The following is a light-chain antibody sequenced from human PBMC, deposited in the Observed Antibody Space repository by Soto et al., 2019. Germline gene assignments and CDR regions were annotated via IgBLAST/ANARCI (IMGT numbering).Light chain of an antibody. CDR2: DVS. Sequence: QSVLTQPASVSGSPGQSITISCTGTSSDVGGYNYVSWYQQHPGKAPKLMIYDVSNRPSGVSNRFSGSKSGHTASLTISGLQAQDEADYYCGSYTSSSTLVLGGGTKVTVL. V-gene: IGLV2-14*01. CDR3: GSYTSSSTLV. J-gene: IGLJ2*01. CDR1: SSDVGGYNY.